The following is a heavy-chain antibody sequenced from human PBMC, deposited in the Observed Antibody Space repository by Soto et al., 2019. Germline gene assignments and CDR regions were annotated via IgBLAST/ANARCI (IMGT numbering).Heavy chain of an antibody. D-gene: IGHD3-22*01. CDR2: IRSDRYGGTT. J-gene: IGHJ5*02. CDR1: GFTFGDDA. Sequence: EVQLVESGGGSVQPGRSLRLSCTASGFTFGDDAVSWFRQAPGKGLQWVGFIRSDRYGGTTEYAPSVEGRFTISRDDAKNIVYLQMDILKTEDTALYYRSRAGICGLNMSQYNVFAPWGQGTRATASS. V-gene: IGHV3-49*03. CDR3: SRAGICGLNMSQYNVFAP.